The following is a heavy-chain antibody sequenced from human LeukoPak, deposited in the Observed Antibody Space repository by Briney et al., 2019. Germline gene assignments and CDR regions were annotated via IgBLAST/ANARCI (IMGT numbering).Heavy chain of an antibody. J-gene: IGHJ6*03. CDR3: AGAPYYYYYYMDV. V-gene: IGHV3-7*01. Sequence: GGSLRLSCAASGFTFSSYWMSWVRQAPGKGLEWVANIKQDGSEKYYVDSVKGRFTISRDNAKNSLYLQMNSLRAEDTAVYYCAGAPYYYYYYMDVWGKGTTVTVSS. CDR1: GFTFSSYW. CDR2: IKQDGSEK.